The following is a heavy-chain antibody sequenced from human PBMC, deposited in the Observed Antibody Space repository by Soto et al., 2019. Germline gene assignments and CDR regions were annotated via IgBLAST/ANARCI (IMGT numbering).Heavy chain of an antibody. CDR2: IYPGDSDT. D-gene: IGHD3-10*01. V-gene: IGHV5-51*01. Sequence: GESLKISCQASGYIFSNFWIGWVRQMPGKGLEWMGIIYPGDSDTRYSPFFQGQVTISPDKSINTACLQWSSLKASDSAIYYCAKSGNWEAGYNPLEMYYCESWGQGTLGTVSS. CDR3: AKSGNWEAGYNPLEMYYCES. CDR1: GYIFSNFW. J-gene: IGHJ4*01.